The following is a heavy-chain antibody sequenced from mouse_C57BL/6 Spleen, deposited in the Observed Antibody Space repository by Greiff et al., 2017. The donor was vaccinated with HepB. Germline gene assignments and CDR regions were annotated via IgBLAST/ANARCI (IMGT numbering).Heavy chain of an antibody. CDR2: ISSGGDYI. V-gene: IGHV5-9-1*02. J-gene: IGHJ3*02. CDR1: GFTFSSYA. Sequence: DVMLVESGEGLVKPGGSLKLSCAASGFTFSSYAMSWVRQTPEKRLEWVAYISSGGDYIYYADTVKGRFTISRDNARNTLYLQMSSLKSEDTAMYYCTRGSYGNYFSEWGQGTLVTVSA. D-gene: IGHD2-1*01. CDR3: TRGSYGNYFSE.